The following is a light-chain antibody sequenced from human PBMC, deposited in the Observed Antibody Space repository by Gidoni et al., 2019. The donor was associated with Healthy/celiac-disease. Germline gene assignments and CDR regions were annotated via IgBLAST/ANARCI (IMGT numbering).Light chain of an antibody. V-gene: IGKV4-1*01. CDR2: WAS. Sequence: DIVMTQSPDSLAVSLGERATINCKSGQSVLYSSNNKNYLAWYQQKPGQPPKLLISWASTRESGVPDRFSGSGSGTDFTLTISSLQAEDVAVYYCQQYYSTMCSFGQGTKLEIK. J-gene: IGKJ2*04. CDR1: QSVLYSSNNKNY. CDR3: QQYYSTMCS.